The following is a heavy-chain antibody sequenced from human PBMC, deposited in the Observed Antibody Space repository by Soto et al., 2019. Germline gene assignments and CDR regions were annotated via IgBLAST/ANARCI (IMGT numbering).Heavy chain of an antibody. D-gene: IGHD5-18*01. Sequence: QLQLQESGPGLVKPSETLSLTCTVSGGSISSSSYYWGWIRQPPGKGLEWIGSIYYSGSTYYNPSLKCRVTISVDTSKNQFSLKLSSVTAADTAVYYCARHGGYSYGYVCYWGQGTLVTVSS. CDR1: GGSISSSSYY. CDR3: ARHGGYSYGYVCY. CDR2: IYYSGST. V-gene: IGHV4-39*01. J-gene: IGHJ4*02.